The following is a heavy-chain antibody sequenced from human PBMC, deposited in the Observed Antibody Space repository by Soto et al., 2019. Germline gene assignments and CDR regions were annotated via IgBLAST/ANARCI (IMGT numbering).Heavy chain of an antibody. CDR2: ISYDGSNK. D-gene: IGHD1-26*01. CDR3: AKARSIVGATRGMDY. J-gene: IGHJ4*02. Sequence: QVQLVESGGGVVQPGRSLRLSCAASGFTFSSYGMHWVRQAPGKGLEWVAVISYDGSNKYYADSVKGRFTISRDNSKNTLYLQMNSLRAEDTAVYYWAKARSIVGATRGMDYWGQGTLVTVSS. V-gene: IGHV3-30*18. CDR1: GFTFSSYG.